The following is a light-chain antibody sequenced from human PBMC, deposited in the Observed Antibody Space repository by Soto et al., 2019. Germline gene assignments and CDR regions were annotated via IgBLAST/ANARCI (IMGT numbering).Light chain of an antibody. J-gene: IGKJ5*01. Sequence: DIVMTQSPDSLAMSLGERATINCRSSQSVLFNSNKKNFLAWYQQKPGQPPKLLIYWASTRQSGVPDRFSGGGSGTDFTLSVSRLQAEDVAVYYCQQYFNSPVTVGQGTRLEIK. V-gene: IGKV4-1*01. CDR2: WAS. CDR3: QQYFNSPVT. CDR1: QSVLFNSNKKNF.